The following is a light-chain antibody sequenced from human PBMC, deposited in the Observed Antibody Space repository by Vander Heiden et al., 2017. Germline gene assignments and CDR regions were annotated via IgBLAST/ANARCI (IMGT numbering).Light chain of an antibody. CDR3: QQRSNGPLRFT. Sequence: EIVLTQSPATLSLSPGERATLSCRASQSVSSYLAWYQQKPGQAPRLLIYDASNRATGIPARFSGSGSGTDFTLTISSLEPEDFAVYYCQQRSNGPLRFTFGHGTKVDIK. J-gene: IGKJ3*01. V-gene: IGKV3-11*01. CDR2: DAS. CDR1: QSVSSY.